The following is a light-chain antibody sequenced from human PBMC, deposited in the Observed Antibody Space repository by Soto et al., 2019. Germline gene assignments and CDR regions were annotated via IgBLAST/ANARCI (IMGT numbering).Light chain of an antibody. V-gene: IGKV2D-29*01. CDR3: QQYKSYSQT. J-gene: IGKJ1*01. CDR1: KSLLHRDGNTY. CDR2: EVS. Sequence: DIVMSQTPLSLSVTLGQPASISCKYSKSLLHRDGNTYLYWYLQKPGQPTQLLIYEVSNRFSGVPDRVSGSGSGTEFTLTISSLQPEAFATYYCQQYKSYSQTFGQGTKVDIK.